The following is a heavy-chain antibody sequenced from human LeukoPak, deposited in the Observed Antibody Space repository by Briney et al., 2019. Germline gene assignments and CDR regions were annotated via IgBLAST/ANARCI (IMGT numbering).Heavy chain of an antibody. J-gene: IGHJ4*02. D-gene: IGHD6-13*01. V-gene: IGHV3-7*03. Sequence: GGSLRLSCAASGFTFSSYWMSWVRQAPGKGLEWVANIKQDGSEKYYVDSVKGRFTISRDNSKNTLYLQMNSLRAEDTAVYYCAKAHGSSWYYFDYWGQGTLVTVSS. CDR2: IKQDGSEK. CDR1: GFTFSSYW. CDR3: AKAHGSSWYYFDY.